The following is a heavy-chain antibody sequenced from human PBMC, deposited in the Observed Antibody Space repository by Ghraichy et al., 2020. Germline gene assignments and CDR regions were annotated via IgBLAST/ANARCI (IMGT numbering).Heavy chain of an antibody. CDR2: ISAYNGNT. J-gene: IGHJ6*02. V-gene: IGHV1-18*04. Sequence: ASVKVSCKASGYTFTSYGISWVRQAPGQGLEWMGWISAYNGNTNYAQKLQGRVTMTTDTSTSTAYMELRSLRSDDTAVYYCASGSTSWGVSTGMDVWGQGTTVTVSS. CDR1: GYTFTSYG. D-gene: IGHD2-2*01. CDR3: ASGSTSWGVSTGMDV.